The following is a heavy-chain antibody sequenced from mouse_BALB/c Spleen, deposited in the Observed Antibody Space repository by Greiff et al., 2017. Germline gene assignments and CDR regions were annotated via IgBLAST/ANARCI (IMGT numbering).Heavy chain of an antibody. V-gene: IGHV7-3*02. D-gene: IGHD3-3*01. CDR1: GFTFTDYY. CDR3: ARGRVPDY. Sequence: EVQVVESGGGLVQPGGSLRLSCATSGFTFTDYYMSWVRQPPGKALEWLGFIRNKANGYTTEYSASVKGRFTISRDNSQSILYLQMNTLRAEDSATYYCARGRVPDYWGQGTTLTVSS. CDR2: IRNKANGYTT. J-gene: IGHJ2*01.